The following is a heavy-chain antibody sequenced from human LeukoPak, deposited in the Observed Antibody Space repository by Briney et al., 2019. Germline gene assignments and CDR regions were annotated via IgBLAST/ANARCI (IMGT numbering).Heavy chain of an antibody. CDR3: ASSDYGMDV. J-gene: IGHJ6*04. V-gene: IGHV4-61*01. CDR2: IYYSGSP. CDR1: GGSVSSGSYY. Sequence: SETLSLTCTVSGGSVSSGSYYWSWIRQPPGKGLEWIGYIYYSGSPNYNPSLKSRVTISVDTSKNQFSLKLSSVTAEDTAVYYCASSDYGMDVWGKGTTVTVSS.